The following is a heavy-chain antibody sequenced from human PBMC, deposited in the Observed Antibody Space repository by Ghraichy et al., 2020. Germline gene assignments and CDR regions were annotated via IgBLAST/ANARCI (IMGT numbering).Heavy chain of an antibody. J-gene: IGHJ3*01. CDR2: ISGSGRNT. CDR3: AATSHGFDF. CDR1: GFTFSTYA. V-gene: IGHV3-23*01. D-gene: IGHD1-1*01. Sequence: GGSLRLSCAASGFTFSTYAMSWVRQAPGKGLEWVSRISGSGRNTYYADSVKGRFTISRDNSKNALELQMNSLRAEDTAVYYCAATSHGFDFWGQGTMVSGSS.